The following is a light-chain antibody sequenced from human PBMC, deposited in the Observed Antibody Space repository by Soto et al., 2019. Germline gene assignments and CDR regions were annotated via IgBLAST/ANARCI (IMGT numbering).Light chain of an antibody. CDR2: GVS. J-gene: IGLJ2*01. V-gene: IGLV2-14*03. Sequence: QSALTQPASVSGSPGQSITISCTGTSSDVGGYNYVSWYQQYPGKAPKVLIYGVSNRPSGVSNRFSGSKSGNTASLTISGLQVEDEADYYCSSYTTTSTRVVFGGGTKLTVL. CDR3: SSYTTTSTRVV. CDR1: SSDVGGYNY.